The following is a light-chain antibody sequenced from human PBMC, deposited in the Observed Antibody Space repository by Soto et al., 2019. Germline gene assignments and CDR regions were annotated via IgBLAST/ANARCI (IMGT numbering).Light chain of an antibody. Sequence: EIVLTQSPGTLSLSPGERATLSCRASQRLSSSYLARYQQIPGQAPRLLIYDVSSRATGIPDRFSGSGSGTDFTLTISRLEPEDFAVYYCQQYSSSYTFGQGTKLQIK. CDR2: DVS. J-gene: IGKJ2*01. V-gene: IGKV3-20*01. CDR3: QQYSSSYT. CDR1: QRLSSSY.